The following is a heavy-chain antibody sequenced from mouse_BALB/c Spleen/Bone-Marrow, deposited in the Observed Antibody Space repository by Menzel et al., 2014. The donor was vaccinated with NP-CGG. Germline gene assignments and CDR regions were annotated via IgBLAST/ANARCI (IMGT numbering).Heavy chain of an antibody. CDR1: GYNFSDYI. CDR3: AGHEDLDIRRRLGAMDY. Sequence: QVQLQQSGAELVKPGASVRLSCKASGYNFSDYIIYWVKQRSGQGLEWIGWFYPGSGSIKYNEKFKDKATLTADKSSRTVYMELSRLTSEDSAVYFCAGHEDLDIRRRLGAMDYWGQGTSVTVSS. D-gene: IGHD2-12*01. J-gene: IGHJ4*01. CDR2: FYPGSGSI. V-gene: IGHV1-62-2*01.